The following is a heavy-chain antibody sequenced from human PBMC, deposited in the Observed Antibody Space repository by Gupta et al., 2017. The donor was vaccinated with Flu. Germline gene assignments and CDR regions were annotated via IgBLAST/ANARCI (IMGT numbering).Heavy chain of an antibody. CDR1: GYTFSDYH. D-gene: IGHD3-22*01. CDR3: ATAMHSRGYIKY. V-gene: IGHV1-69-2*01. J-gene: IGHJ4*02. CDR2: VDPEDGET. Sequence: KVSGYTFSDYHMHWVQQAPGKGLEWMGLVDPEDGETVSAEKFRGRITMNADTSTDTAYMELSSLRSEDTAVYVCATAMHSRGYIKYWGQGTLVTVSS.